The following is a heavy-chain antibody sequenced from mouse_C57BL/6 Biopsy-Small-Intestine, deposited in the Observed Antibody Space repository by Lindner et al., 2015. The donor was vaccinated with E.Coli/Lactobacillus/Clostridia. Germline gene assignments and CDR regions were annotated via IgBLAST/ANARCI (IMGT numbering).Heavy chain of an antibody. CDR1: GYTFATYP. J-gene: IGHJ1*03. CDR2: FHPYNDDT. V-gene: IGHV1-47*01. CDR3: ARGGRGSSSYWYFDV. D-gene: IGHD1-1*01. Sequence: VQLQESGAELVKPGASVKMSCKASGYTFATYPIEWMKQNHGKSLEWIGNFHPYNDDTKYNEKFKGKATLTVEKSSSTVYLELSRLTSDDSAVYYCARGGRGSSSYWYFDVWGTGTTVTVSS.